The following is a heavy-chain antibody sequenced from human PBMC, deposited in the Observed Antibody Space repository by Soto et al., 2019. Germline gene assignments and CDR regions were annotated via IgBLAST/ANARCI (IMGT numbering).Heavy chain of an antibody. CDR3: ARHFVAVVIKGWGY. CDR2: TYYNGNA. Sequence: QLQLQESGPGLVKPSETLSLTCTVSGASIDRSNYYWDWIRQPPGKGLEWIGTTYYNGNAYYNPSLKSRVTMSVATSKNHFSLQLISVTAADTAVYYCARHFVAVVIKGWGYWGQGTLVTVSS. V-gene: IGHV4-39*01. CDR1: GASIDRSNYY. D-gene: IGHD3-22*01. J-gene: IGHJ4*02.